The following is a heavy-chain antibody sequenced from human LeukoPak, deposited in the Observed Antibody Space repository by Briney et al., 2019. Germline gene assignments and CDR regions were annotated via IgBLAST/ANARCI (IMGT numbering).Heavy chain of an antibody. V-gene: IGHV4-59*01. CDR1: GGSISSYY. J-gene: IGHJ5*02. CDR2: IYYSGST. Sequence: MASETLSLTCTVSGGSISSYYWNWIRQPPGKGLEWIGYIYYSGSTNYNPSLKSRVTISVDTSKNQFSLKLSSVTAADTAVYYCARGHYEFGELANWFDPWGQGTLVTVSS. CDR3: ARGHYEFGELANWFDP. D-gene: IGHD3-10*01.